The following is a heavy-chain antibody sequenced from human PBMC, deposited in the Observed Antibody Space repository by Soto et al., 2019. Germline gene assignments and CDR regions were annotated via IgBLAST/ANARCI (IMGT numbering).Heavy chain of an antibody. CDR3: ATRTYTGVLDGHEDVDV. Sequence: EVQVLESGGGLVQPGGSLRLSCAASGFTLSVYAMSWVRQAPGKGLEWVSAISASGGRTYYADSVKGRFTISRDNSKNTLFLQMSSLRAEDTAVYYCATRTYTGVLDGHEDVDVWGQGTTVPVS. CDR2: ISASGGRT. J-gene: IGHJ6*02. CDR1: GFTLSVYA. V-gene: IGHV3-23*01. D-gene: IGHD2-8*02.